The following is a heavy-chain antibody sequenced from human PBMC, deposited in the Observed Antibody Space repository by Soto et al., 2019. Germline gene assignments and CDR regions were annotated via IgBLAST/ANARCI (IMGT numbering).Heavy chain of an antibody. CDR3: ARDGRGTAMGFTAADCFDP. J-gene: IGHJ5*02. D-gene: IGHD5-18*01. V-gene: IGHV1-18*01. CDR2: ISPYNGNT. Sequence: QVQLVQSGAEVKKPGASVKVSCKASGYTFTSYGISWVRQAPGQGLEWMGWISPYNGNTNYAQMLQGRVTMTTDTSTNTAYMELRSLRSDHTAVYYCARDGRGTAMGFTAADCFDPWGQGTLVTVSS. CDR1: GYTFTSYG.